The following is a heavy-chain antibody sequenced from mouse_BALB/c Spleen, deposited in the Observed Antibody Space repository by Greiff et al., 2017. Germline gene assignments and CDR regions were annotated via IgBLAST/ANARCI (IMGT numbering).Heavy chain of an antibody. J-gene: IGHJ2*01. D-gene: IGHD2-2*01. CDR2: ISYDGSN. CDR1: GYSITSGYY. Sequence: EVKLMESGPGLVKPSQSLSLTCSVTGYSITSGYYWNWIRQFPGNKLEWMGYISYDGSNNYNPSLKNRISITRDTSKNQFFLKLNSVTTEDTATYYCARRVTYYFDYWGQGTTLTVSS. CDR3: ARRVTYYFDY. V-gene: IGHV3-6*02.